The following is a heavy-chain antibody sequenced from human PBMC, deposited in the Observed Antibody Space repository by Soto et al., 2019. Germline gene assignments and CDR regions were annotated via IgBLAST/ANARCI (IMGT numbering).Heavy chain of an antibody. CDR2: IYHSGST. CDR1: GYSISSGYY. V-gene: IGHV4-38-2*01. J-gene: IGHJ4*02. Sequence: PAETLSLTCAVSGYSISSGYYWGWIRQPPGKGLEWIGSIYHSGSTYYNPSLKSRVTISVDTSKNQFSLKLSSVTAADTAVYYCARGGIILSEYYFDYWGQGTLVTVSS. D-gene: IGHD3-16*01. CDR3: ARGGIILSEYYFDY.